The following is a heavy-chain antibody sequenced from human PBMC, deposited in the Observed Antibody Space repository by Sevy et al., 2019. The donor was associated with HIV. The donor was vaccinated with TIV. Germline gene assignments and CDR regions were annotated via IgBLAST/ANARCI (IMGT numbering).Heavy chain of an antibody. CDR1: GGSISSYY. Sequence: SETLSLTCTVSGGSISSYYWSWIRQPPGKGLEWIGYIYYSGSTNYNPSLKSRVTISVDTSKNQFSLKLSSVTAADTAVYYCARSGAHYYDSSGYYYFWGQGTLVTVSS. CDR3: ARSGAHYYDSSGYYYF. D-gene: IGHD3-22*01. J-gene: IGHJ4*02. V-gene: IGHV4-59*01. CDR2: IYYSGST.